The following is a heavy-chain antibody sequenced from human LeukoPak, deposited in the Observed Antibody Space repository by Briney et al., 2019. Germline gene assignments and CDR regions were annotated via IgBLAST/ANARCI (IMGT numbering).Heavy chain of an antibody. V-gene: IGHV1-8*01. CDR3: ARGAGSSWIIYNY. CDR1: GYTFTSYD. CDR2: MDPNSGNT. J-gene: IGHJ4*02. Sequence: ASVKVSCKASGYTFTSYDINWVRQATGQGLEWMGWMDPNSGNTGYAQKFQGRVTMTRNTSISTAYMELSSLRSEDTAVYCCARGAGSSWIIYNYWGQGTLVTVSS. D-gene: IGHD6-13*01.